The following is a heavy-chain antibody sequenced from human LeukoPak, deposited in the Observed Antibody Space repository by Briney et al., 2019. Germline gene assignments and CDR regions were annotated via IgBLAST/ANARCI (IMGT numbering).Heavy chain of an antibody. CDR3: AKHHPLFWSGPDAFDI. CDR2: ISGSGGST. V-gene: IGHV3-23*01. J-gene: IGHJ3*02. CDR1: GFTVSSNY. D-gene: IGHD3-3*01. Sequence: QTGGSLRLSCAASGFTVSSNYMSWVRQAPGKGLEWVSAISGSGGSTYYADSVKGRFTISRDNSKNTLYLQMNSLRAEDTAVYYCAKHHPLFWSGPDAFDIWGQGTMVTVSS.